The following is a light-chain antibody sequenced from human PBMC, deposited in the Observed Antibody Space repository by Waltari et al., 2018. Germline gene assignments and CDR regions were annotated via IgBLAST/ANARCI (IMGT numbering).Light chain of an antibody. CDR2: SSS. V-gene: IGKV1D-12*01. Sequence: DILLTQSPSSVSASVGDTVTITCRASQTVSNWLAWYQQKPGKAPRLLIYSSSILQSGVPSRFSGRGSWTDFSLTISSLQPEDSATYFCQQAHSFPPVTFGQGTRLEIK. CDR3: QQAHSFPPVT. CDR1: QTVSNW. J-gene: IGKJ5*01.